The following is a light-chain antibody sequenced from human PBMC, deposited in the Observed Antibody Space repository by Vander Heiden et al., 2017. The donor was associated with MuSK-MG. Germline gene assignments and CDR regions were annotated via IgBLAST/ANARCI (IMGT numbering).Light chain of an antibody. J-gene: IGKJ4*01. Sequence: EIVMTQSPATLSVSPGERATLSCRASQSVSSNLAWYQQKPCQAPRLLIYGASTRATGLPARFSGSGSGTEFTLTISSLQSEDFAVYYCQQYNNWPPLTFGGGTKVEIK. V-gene: IGKV3-15*01. CDR2: GAS. CDR1: QSVSSN. CDR3: QQYNNWPPLT.